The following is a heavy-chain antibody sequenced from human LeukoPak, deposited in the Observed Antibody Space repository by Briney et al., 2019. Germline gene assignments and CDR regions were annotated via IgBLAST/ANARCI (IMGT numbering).Heavy chain of an antibody. D-gene: IGHD3-10*01. CDR1: GGSISSGGYS. CDR3: ASIPYGSGKGLWFDP. V-gene: IGHV4-30-2*01. Sequence: PSETLSLTCAVSGGSISSGGYSWSWIRQPPGKGLEWIGYIYHSGSTYYNPSLKSRVTISVDTSKNQFSLKLSSVTAADTAVYYCASIPYGSGKGLWFDPWGQGTLVTVSS. J-gene: IGHJ5*02. CDR2: IYHSGST.